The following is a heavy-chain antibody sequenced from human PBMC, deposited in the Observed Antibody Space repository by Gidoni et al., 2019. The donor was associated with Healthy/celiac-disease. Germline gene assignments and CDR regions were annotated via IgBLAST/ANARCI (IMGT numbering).Heavy chain of an antibody. CDR3: ARANDCSSTSCYAEDAFDI. Sequence: QVQLVQSGAEVKKPGSSVKVSCKASGGTFSSYAISWVRQGPGQGLEWMGGIIPIFGTANYAQKFQGRVTITADESTSTAYMELSSLRSEDTAVYYCARANDCSSTSCYAEDAFDIWGQGTMVTVSS. D-gene: IGHD2-2*01. CDR1: GGTFSSYA. J-gene: IGHJ3*02. V-gene: IGHV1-69*01. CDR2: IIPIFGTA.